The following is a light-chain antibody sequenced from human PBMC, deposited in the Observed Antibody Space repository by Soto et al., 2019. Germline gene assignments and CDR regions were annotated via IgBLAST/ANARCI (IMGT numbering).Light chain of an antibody. CDR1: SXDVGGYNY. CDR3: SSYTSSSTSSYV. CDR2: EVS. Sequence: QSALTQPASVSGSPGQSITISCTGTSXDVGGYNYVSWYQQHPGKAPKLMIYEVSNRPSGVSNRFSGSKSGNTASLTISGLQAEDEADYYCSSYTSSSTSSYVFGTGTKVTVL. V-gene: IGLV2-14*01. J-gene: IGLJ1*01.